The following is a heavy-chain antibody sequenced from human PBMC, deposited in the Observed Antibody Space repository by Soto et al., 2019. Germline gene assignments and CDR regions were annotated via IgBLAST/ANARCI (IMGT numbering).Heavy chain of an antibody. V-gene: IGHV4-39*01. Sequence: SETLSLTCTVSGGSISSSSYYWGWLRQPPGKGLEWIGSIYYSGSNYYNPSLKSRVTISVDRSKNQFSLKLSSVTAADTAVYDCASFQGDYYDSSAPAAIFDYWGQGTLVTVSS. CDR3: ASFQGDYYDSSAPAAIFDY. CDR1: GGSISSSSYY. D-gene: IGHD3-22*01. J-gene: IGHJ4*02. CDR2: IYYSGSN.